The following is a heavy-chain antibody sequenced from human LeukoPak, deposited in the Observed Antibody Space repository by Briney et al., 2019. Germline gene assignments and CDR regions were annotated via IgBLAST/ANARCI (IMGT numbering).Heavy chain of an antibody. Sequence: GGSLRLSCAVSGFTFSSYNMNWVRQAPGKGLEWVSSISSTSSYIYYADSVKGRFTISRDNAKNSLYLQMNSLRAEDTAVYYCARGTSGDYYISNWFDPWGQGTLVTVSS. V-gene: IGHV3-21*01. J-gene: IGHJ5*02. CDR3: ARGTSGDYYISNWFDP. D-gene: IGHD3-22*01. CDR1: GFTFSSYN. CDR2: ISSTSSYI.